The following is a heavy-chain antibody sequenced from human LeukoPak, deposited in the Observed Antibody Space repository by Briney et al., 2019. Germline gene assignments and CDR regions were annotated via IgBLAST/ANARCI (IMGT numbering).Heavy chain of an antibody. Sequence: ASVKVSFKVSGYTLTELSMHWVRQAPGKGLEWMGGFDPEDGETIYAQKFQGRVTMTEDTSTDTAYMELSSLRSEDTAVYYCARVFSVGSGFDYWGQGTLVTVSS. CDR3: ARVFSVGSGFDY. J-gene: IGHJ4*02. CDR1: GYTLTELS. D-gene: IGHD1-26*01. V-gene: IGHV1-24*01. CDR2: FDPEDGET.